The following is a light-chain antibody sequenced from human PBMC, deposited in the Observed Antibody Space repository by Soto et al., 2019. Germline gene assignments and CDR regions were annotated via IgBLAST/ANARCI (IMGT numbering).Light chain of an antibody. J-gene: IGKJ1*01. CDR1: QTISSW. CDR2: KAS. CDR3: QHYNSYSEA. V-gene: IGKV1-5*03. Sequence: DIQMTQFPSTLFGSVGDRATITGRASQTISSWLAWYQQKPGKAPKLLIYKASTLKSGVPSRFSGSGSGSEFTLTISSLQPDDFATYYCQHYNSYSEAFGQGTKVDIK.